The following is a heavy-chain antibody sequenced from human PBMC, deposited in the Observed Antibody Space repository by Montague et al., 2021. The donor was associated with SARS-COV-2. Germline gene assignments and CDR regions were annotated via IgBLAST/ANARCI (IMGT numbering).Heavy chain of an antibody. CDR3: ARRRLREDYFDF. D-gene: IGHD4-17*01. J-gene: IGHJ4*02. CDR1: GDSVSSSDHY. Sequence: SETLSLTCTVSGDSVSSSDHYWGWIRQPPGKGLEWIGIVYYSGXTXYXXXXKGRVTISIDAPKNQFSLKLNSLTATDTAIYHCARRRLREDYFDFWGQGTLLTVSS. V-gene: IGHV4-39*01. CDR2: VYYSGXT.